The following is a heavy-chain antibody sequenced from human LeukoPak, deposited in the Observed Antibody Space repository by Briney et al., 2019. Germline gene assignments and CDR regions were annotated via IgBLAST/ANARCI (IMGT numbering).Heavy chain of an antibody. V-gene: IGHV3-30-3*01. CDR1: GFTFSSYA. J-gene: IGHJ3*02. CDR2: ISYDGSNK. CDR3: AAQWLILGAFDI. D-gene: IGHD6-19*01. Sequence: PGGSLRLSCAASGFTFSSYAMHWVRQAPGKGLEWVAVISYDGSNKYYADSVKGRFTISRDNSKNTLYLQMNSLRAEDTAVYYCAAQWLILGAFDIWGQGTMVTVSS.